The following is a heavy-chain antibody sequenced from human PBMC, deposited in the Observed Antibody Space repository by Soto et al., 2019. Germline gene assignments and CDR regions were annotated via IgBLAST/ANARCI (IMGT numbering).Heavy chain of an antibody. V-gene: IGHV3-21*06. Sequence: EVQLVESGGGLVKPGGSVRLSCEASGFTFTSYSMTWVRQAPGKGLEWVSSLSSHGRDIFYADSVKGRFTISRDNAKDSLHLQMNSMTGEDSAVYYCARGAALAGKLDLWGQGTLVTVSS. CDR3: ARGAALAGKLDL. J-gene: IGHJ4*02. CDR1: GFTFTSYS. CDR2: LSSHGRDI. D-gene: IGHD6-19*01.